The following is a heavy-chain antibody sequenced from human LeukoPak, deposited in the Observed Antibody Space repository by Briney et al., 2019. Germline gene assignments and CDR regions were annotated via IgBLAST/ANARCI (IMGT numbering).Heavy chain of an antibody. CDR2: ISAYNGNT. CDR3: ARDSSITIFGVVSPHHREIDY. CDR1: GYTFTGYY. D-gene: IGHD3-3*01. J-gene: IGHJ4*02. Sequence: GASVKVSCKASGYTFTGYYMHWVRQAPGQGLEWMGWISAYNGNTNYAQKLQGRVTMTTDISTSTAYMELRSLRSDDTAVYYCARDSSITIFGVVSPHHREIDYWGQGTLVTVSS. V-gene: IGHV1-18*04.